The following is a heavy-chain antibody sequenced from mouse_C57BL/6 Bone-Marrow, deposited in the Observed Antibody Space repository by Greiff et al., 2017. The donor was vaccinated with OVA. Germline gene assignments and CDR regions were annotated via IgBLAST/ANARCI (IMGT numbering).Heavy chain of an antibody. J-gene: IGHJ2*01. CDR3: ARGYYGSSYYFDN. D-gene: IGHD1-1*01. CDR2: IYPGDGDT. Sequence: VQLQQSGAELVKPGASVKISCKASGYAFRSYWMNWVKQRPGKGLEWIGQIYPGDGDTNYNGKFKGKATLTADKSSSTAYMQLSSLTSEDSAVYFCARGYYGSSYYFDNWGQGTTRTVST. V-gene: IGHV1-80*01. CDR1: GYAFRSYW.